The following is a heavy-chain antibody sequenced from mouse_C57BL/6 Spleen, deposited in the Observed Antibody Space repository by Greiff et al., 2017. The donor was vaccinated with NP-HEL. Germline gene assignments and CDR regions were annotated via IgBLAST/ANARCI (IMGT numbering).Heavy chain of an antibody. J-gene: IGHJ2*01. D-gene: IGHD3-2*02. CDR3: ARRDSSGYPFDY. CDR1: GYTFTSYW. CDR2: IDPSDSYT. Sequence: QVQLQQPGAELVRPGPSVKLSCKASGYTFTSYWMHWVKQRPGQGLEWIGVIDPSDSYTNYNQKFKGKATLTVDTSSSTAYMQLSSLTSEDSAVYYCARRDSSGYPFDYWGQGTTLTVSS. V-gene: IGHV1-59*01.